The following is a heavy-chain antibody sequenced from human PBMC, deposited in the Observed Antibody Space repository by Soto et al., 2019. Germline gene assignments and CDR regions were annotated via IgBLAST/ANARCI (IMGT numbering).Heavy chain of an antibody. V-gene: IGHV1-69*13. CDR2: IIRIYGTP. CDR3: ARKETRERNRVVEVAWFFDS. J-gene: IGHJ4*02. CDR1: GGTFSTST. D-gene: IGHD1-26*01. Sequence: ASVKVSCKASGGTFSTSTISWVRQAPGQGLEWMGAIIRIYGTPNYAQRFQDRVTITADESTNTYYLELSSLRSEDTAVYYCARKETRERNRVVEVAWFFDSWGQGTLVTVSS.